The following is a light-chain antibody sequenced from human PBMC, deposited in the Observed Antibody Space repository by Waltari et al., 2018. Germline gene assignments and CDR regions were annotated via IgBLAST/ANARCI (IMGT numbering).Light chain of an antibody. J-gene: IGLJ2*01. CDR3: QTWGTGIVV. V-gene: IGLV4-69*01. Sequence: QLVLTQSPSASASLGASVKLTCTLSSGHSSYAIAWHQQQLEKGPRYLMKLNSDGSHSKGDGSPDRFSGASSGAERYLTISSLQAEDEADYYCQTWGTGIVVFGGGTKLTVL. CDR2: LNSDGSH. CDR1: SGHSSYA.